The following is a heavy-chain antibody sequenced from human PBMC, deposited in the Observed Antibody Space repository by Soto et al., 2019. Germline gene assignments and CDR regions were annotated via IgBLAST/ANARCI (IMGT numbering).Heavy chain of an antibody. Sequence: GESLKISCKGSGYNFATHWVAWVRQMPGKGLEWMGIIYPGDPDTTYSPSFQGRVNISVDKSLNTAYLQWNSLKASDTAMYYCARPPEGYCSGGNCHFDYWGQGTLVTVSS. J-gene: IGHJ4*02. CDR2: IYPGDPDT. CDR3: ARPPEGYCSGGNCHFDY. V-gene: IGHV5-51*01. CDR1: GYNFATHW. D-gene: IGHD2-15*01.